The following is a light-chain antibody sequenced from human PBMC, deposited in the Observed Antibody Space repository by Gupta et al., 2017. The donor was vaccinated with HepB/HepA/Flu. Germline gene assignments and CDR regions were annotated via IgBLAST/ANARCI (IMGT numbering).Light chain of an antibody. CDR3: PEWKSSTVV. J-gene: IGLJ2*01. CDR2: QDS. V-gene: IGLV3-1*01. CDR1: KLGDKY. Sequence: SYELTQPPSVSVSPGQTASITCSGDKLGDKYACWYQQKPGQSPVLVIYQDSKRPSGIPERFSGSNSGKTAHMNSSGTQAMDESYYYCPEWKSSTVVFGGGTKLTVL.